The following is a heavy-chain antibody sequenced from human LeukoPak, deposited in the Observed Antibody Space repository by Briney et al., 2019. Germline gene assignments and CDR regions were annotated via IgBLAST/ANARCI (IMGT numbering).Heavy chain of an antibody. J-gene: IGHJ5*02. CDR1: GGSFSGYY. V-gene: IGHV4-34*01. CDR2: INHSGST. Sequence: SETLSLTCAVYGGSFSGYYWSWIRQPPGKGLEWIGEINHSGSTNYNPSLKSRVTISVDTSKNQFSLKLSSVTAVDTAVYSCARGLRDYYGSGTYYNLHNWFDPWGRGTLVTVSS. CDR3: ARGLRDYYGSGTYYNLHNWFDP. D-gene: IGHD3-10*01.